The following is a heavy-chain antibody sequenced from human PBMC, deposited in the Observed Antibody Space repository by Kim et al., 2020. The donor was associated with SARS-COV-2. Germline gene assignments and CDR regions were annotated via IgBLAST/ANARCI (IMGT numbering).Heavy chain of an antibody. J-gene: IGHJ6*02. V-gene: IGHV4-59*01. CDR1: GGSISSYY. CDR3: ARNSNYDILTGYNYYYSGMGV. Sequence: SETLSLTCTVSGGSISSYYWSWIRQPPGKGLEWIGYIYYSGSTTYNPSLKSGVTISVDTSKNQFSLKLSSVTAADTAGYYCARNSNYDILTGYNYYYSGMGVWGHGTTVTVSS. CDR2: IYYSGST. D-gene: IGHD3-9*01.